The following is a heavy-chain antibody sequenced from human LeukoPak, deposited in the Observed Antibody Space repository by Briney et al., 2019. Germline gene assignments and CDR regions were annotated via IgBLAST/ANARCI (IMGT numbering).Heavy chain of an antibody. CDR1: GFTFVNYA. CDR2: ITASGDRT. Sequence: GGSLRPSCAASGFTFVNYALTWVRQAPGKGLEWVSTITASGDRTYYADSVKGRFTISRDHSKRTLSLQMNSLRAEDTAVYYCAKILSVYSGATTWGQGTLVTVSS. D-gene: IGHD1-26*01. V-gene: IGHV3-23*01. J-gene: IGHJ4*02. CDR3: AKILSVYSGATT.